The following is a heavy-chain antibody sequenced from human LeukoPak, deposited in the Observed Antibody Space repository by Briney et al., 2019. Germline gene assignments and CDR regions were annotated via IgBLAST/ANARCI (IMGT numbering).Heavy chain of an antibody. D-gene: IGHD3-3*01. V-gene: IGHV4-61*02. CDR1: GGSISSGSYY. J-gene: IGHJ4*02. CDR2: IYTSGST. Sequence: SETLSLTCTVSGGSISSGSYYWSWIRQPAGKGLEWIGRIYTSGSTNYNPSLKSRVTISVDTSKNQFPLKLSSVTAADTAVYYCARGPDFWYPYDYWGQGTLVTVSS. CDR3: ARGPDFWYPYDY.